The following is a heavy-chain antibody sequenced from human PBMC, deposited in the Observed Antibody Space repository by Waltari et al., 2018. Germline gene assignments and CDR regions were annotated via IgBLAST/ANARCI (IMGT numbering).Heavy chain of an antibody. CDR1: GGSISTYY. CDR3: ARADSSTAYFYYYMDV. J-gene: IGHJ6*03. D-gene: IGHD6-13*01. CDR2: VYYTVTT. V-gene: IGHV4-59*01. Sequence: QVELQESGPGLVKASETLSLTCTVSGGSISTYYWSWIRQPPGKGLEFIGYVYYTVTTNYNPSLKNRVTISLDTSKNQFALKVNSVTAADTAVYYWARADSSTAYFYYYMDVWGTGTTVTVSS.